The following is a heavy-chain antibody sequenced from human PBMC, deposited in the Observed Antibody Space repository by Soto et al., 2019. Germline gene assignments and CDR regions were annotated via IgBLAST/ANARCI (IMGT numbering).Heavy chain of an antibody. D-gene: IGHD1-26*01. CDR2: VYYSGTT. V-gene: IGHV4-30-4*01. CDR3: VTVNLVGAAYYFDY. CDR1: GGSIRNGGYY. Sequence: PSETLSLTCTVSGGSIRNGGYYWGWIRQTPGKGPEWIGYVYYSGTTYSHPSLNSRVSISVDTSENQFSLRLTSVTAADTAVYYCVTVNLVGAAYYFDYWGPGTLVTVSS. J-gene: IGHJ4*02.